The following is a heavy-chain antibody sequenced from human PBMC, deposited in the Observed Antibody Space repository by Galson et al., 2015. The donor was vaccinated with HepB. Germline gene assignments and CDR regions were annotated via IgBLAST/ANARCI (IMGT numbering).Heavy chain of an antibody. CDR1: GYGFTNYW. CDR2: IYPGDSDT. CDR3: ARHGTGGEFERAFDI. D-gene: IGHD2-8*02. J-gene: IGHJ3*02. V-gene: IGHV5-51*01. Sequence: QSGAEVKKPGESLKISCKGSGYGFTNYWIGWVRQMPGKGLEWMGIIYPGDSDTRYSPSFQGQVTISADKSINTAYPQWSTLKASDTAMYYCARHGTGGEFERAFDIWGQGTMVTVSS.